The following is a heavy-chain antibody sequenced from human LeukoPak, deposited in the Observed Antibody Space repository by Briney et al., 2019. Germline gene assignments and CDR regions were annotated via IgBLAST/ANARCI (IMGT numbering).Heavy chain of an antibody. J-gene: IGHJ4*02. CDR2: ISYDGSNK. V-gene: IGHV3-30*18. CDR3: AKDSRAGDFDY. D-gene: IGHD6-19*01. Sequence: PGGSLRLSCAASGFTFSSYAMSWVRQAPGKGLEWVAVISYDGSNKYYADSVKGRFTISRDNSKNTLYLQMNSLRAEDTAVYYCAKDSRAGDFDYWGQGTLVTVSS. CDR1: GFTFSSYA.